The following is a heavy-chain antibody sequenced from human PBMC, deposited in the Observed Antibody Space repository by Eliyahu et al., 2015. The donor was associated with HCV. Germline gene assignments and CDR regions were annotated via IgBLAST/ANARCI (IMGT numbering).Heavy chain of an antibody. CDR3: ARGDVVPAASRMFDVLDV. CDR1: GGSISGKY. J-gene: IGHJ6*02. V-gene: IGHV4-34*01. Sequence: QVHLQQWGAGLLKPSETLSLTCAVYGGSISGKYWSWIRQPPGKGLEWIGEINHSGTTNSNPSLKSRVIISVDTSKNEFSLKMSSVTAADTAVYYCARGDVVPAASRMFDVLDVWGQGTTVIVSS. CDR2: INHSGTT. D-gene: IGHD2-2*01.